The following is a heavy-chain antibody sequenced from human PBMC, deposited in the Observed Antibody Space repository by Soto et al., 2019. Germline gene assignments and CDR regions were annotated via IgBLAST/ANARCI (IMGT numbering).Heavy chain of an antibody. D-gene: IGHD7-27*01. Sequence: QVQLQESGPGLVQPSQTLSLTCSVSGDPVSSGSYYWPWVRQHPVQGLEWIEYIYQTGSTYYNPSLHSRLIMSIDTSKNQFSLHLYSVTAADTAVYFCAAKLGTTHYFDFWGQGSLVAVSS. CDR2: IYQTGST. CDR3: AAKLGTTHYFDF. V-gene: IGHV4-31*03. CDR1: GDPVSSGSYY. J-gene: IGHJ4*02.